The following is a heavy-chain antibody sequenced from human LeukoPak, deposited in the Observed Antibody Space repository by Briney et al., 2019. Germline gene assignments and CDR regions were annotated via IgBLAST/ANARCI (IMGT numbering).Heavy chain of an antibody. CDR3: ARHGDTAMVDY. V-gene: IGHV4-39*01. CDR2: IYYSGST. D-gene: IGHD5-18*01. J-gene: IGHJ4*02. CDR1: GGSISSSSYY. Sequence: SETLSLTCTVSGGSISSSSYYCGWIRQPPGKGLEWIGSIYYSGSTYYNPSLKSRVTISVDTSKNQFSLKLSSVTAADTAVYYCARHGDTAMVDYWGQGTLVTVSS.